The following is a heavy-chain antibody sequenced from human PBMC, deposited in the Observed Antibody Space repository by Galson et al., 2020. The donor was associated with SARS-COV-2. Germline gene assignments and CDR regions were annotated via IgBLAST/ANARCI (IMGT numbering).Heavy chain of an antibody. J-gene: IGHJ4*02. V-gene: IGHV2-70*11. CDR1: GFSLTTGGVC. Sequence: ESGPTLVKPTQTLTLTCTFSGFSLTTGGVCVNWIRQPPGKALAWLARTDWDGDKYYSTSLKTRLTISKDTSKNQVVLTMTDMDPVDTATYYCARIDSSGCRGNYWGQGTPVTVSS. CDR2: TDWDGDK. D-gene: IGHD6-19*01. CDR3: ARIDSSGCRGNY.